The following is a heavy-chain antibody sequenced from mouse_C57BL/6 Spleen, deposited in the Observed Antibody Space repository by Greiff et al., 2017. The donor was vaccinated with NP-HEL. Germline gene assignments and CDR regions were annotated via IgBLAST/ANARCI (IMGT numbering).Heavy chain of an antibody. CDR2: ISSGSSTI. CDR3: AGRGNYVGVFDY. D-gene: IGHD2-1*01. V-gene: IGHV5-17*01. Sequence: EVKLVESGGGLVKPGGSLKLSCAASGFTFSDYGMHWVRQAPEKGLEWVAYISSGSSTIYYEDTVKGRFTFTIDNAKNTLFLQSASLRSEDTSMYYFAGRGNYVGVFDYWGQGTTLTVSS. J-gene: IGHJ2*01. CDR1: GFTFSDYG.